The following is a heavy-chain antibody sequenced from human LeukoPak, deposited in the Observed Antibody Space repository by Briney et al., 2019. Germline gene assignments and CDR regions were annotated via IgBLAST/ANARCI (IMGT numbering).Heavy chain of an antibody. CDR3: ARERLYSSGWYGY. Sequence: ASVKVSCKASGYTFTGYYMHWVRQAPGQGLEWMGWINPNSGGTNYAQKFQGRVTMARDTSISTAYMELSRLRSEDTAVYYCARERLYSSGWYGYWGQGTLVTVSS. CDR2: INPNSGGT. D-gene: IGHD6-19*01. CDR1: GYTFTGYY. V-gene: IGHV1-2*02. J-gene: IGHJ4*02.